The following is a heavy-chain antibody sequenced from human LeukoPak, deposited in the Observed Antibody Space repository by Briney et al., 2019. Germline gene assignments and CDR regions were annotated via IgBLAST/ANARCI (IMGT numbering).Heavy chain of an antibody. CDR1: GFTFSSYG. CDR2: IWYDGSNK. V-gene: IGHV3-33*01. J-gene: IGHJ5*02. CDR3: ARDRSGPYSNYVSGWFDP. Sequence: GGSLRLSCAASGFTFSSYGMHWVRQAPGKGLEWVAVIWYDGSNKYYADSVKGRFTISRDNSKDTLYLQMNSLRAEDTAVYYCARDRSGPYSNYVSGWFDPWGQGTLVTVSS. D-gene: IGHD4-11*01.